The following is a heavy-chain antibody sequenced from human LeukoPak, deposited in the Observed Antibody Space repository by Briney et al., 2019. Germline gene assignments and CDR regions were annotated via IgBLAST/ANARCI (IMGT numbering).Heavy chain of an antibody. V-gene: IGHV1-2*02. CDR1: GYTFTGYY. CDR3: ARDSYSGSYYY. CDR2: INPNGGGT. J-gene: IGHJ4*02. Sequence: ASVKVSCKASGYTFTGYYMHWVRQAPGQGLEWMGWINPNGGGTNYAQQFQGRVTMTSDTSISTAYMELSSLRSDDTAVYYRARDSYSGSYYYWGQGTLVTVSS. D-gene: IGHD1-26*01.